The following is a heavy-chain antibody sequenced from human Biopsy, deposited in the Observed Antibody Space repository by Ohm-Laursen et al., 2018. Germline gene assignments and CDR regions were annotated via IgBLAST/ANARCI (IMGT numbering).Heavy chain of an antibody. CDR2: INPKSGDT. CDR3: ARGRRHCSGTCSRWYFDL. Sequence: ASVKVSCKPSGYTFTAFSAHWLRQAPGQGLEWMGWINPKSGDTDYPQNFQGRVSMTRDTSISTAYMDLSRLRSDDTAVYYCARGRRHCSGTCSRWYFDLWGRGTLVTVSS. D-gene: IGHD2-2*01. J-gene: IGHJ2*01. CDR1: GYTFTAFS. V-gene: IGHV1-2*02.